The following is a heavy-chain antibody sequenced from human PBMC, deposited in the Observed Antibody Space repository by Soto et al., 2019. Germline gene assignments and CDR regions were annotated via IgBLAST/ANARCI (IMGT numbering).Heavy chain of an antibody. D-gene: IGHD2-15*01. CDR2: IYYSGST. CDR3: ARHTPAISISDH. Sequence: SETLTLTCTVSGGSISSSSYNWGWIHQPPGKGLEWIGSIYYSGSTYYNPSLKSRVTISVDTSKNQFSLKLSSVTAADTAAYYCARHTPAISISDHWGQGTLVTVPS. CDR1: GGSISSSSYN. V-gene: IGHV4-39*01. J-gene: IGHJ4*02.